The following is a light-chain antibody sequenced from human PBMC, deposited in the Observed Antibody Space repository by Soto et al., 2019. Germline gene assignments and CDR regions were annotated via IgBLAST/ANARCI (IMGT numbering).Light chain of an antibody. J-gene: IGKJ2*01. V-gene: IGKV1-17*01. CDR3: QQYKAYPYT. CDR1: QSISSY. CDR2: XAS. Sequence: DIQMTQSPSSLSASVGDRVTITCQASQSISSYLSXYXXKXXXXPXXXXXXASSLESGVPSRFRGRGSGAEFTLTITSLQPEDFATYYCQQYKAYPYTFAQGTKVDIK.